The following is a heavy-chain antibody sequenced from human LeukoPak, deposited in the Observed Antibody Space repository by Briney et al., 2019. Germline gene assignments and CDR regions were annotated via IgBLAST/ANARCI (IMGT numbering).Heavy chain of an antibody. V-gene: IGHV1-69*05. CDR1: GGTFSSYA. CDR3: ARGYYYYYMDV. J-gene: IGHJ6*03. Sequence: AASVKVSCKASGGTFSSYAISWVRQAPGQGLEWMGGIIPIFGTANYAQKFQGRVTMTRDTSISTAYMELSRLRSDDTAVYYCARGYYYYYMDVWGKGTTVTVSS. CDR2: IIPIFGTA.